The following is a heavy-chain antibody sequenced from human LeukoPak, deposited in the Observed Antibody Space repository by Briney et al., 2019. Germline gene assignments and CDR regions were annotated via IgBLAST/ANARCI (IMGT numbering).Heavy chain of an antibody. Sequence: ASVKVSCKASGYTFTGYYMHWVRQAPGQGLEWMGWINPNSGGTNYAQKFQGRVTMTRDTSISTAYMELSSLRSEDTAVYYCARDADYLGYCSGGSCYSHYMDVWGKGTTVTISS. D-gene: IGHD2-15*01. J-gene: IGHJ6*03. CDR1: GYTFTGYY. CDR3: ARDADYLGYCSGGSCYSHYMDV. V-gene: IGHV1-2*02. CDR2: INPNSGGT.